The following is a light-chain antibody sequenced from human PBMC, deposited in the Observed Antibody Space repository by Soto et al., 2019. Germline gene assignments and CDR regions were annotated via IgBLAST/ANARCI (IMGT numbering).Light chain of an antibody. Sequence: IVLTQSPGTLFLSPGVRATLSCSASQSVSSTYLACYQQQPGQAPRLLIYGASTRATGIPARFSGSGSGTEFTLSISSLQSEDSAVYYCQQYNNWPPITFGQGTRLEIK. J-gene: IGKJ5*01. CDR3: QQYNNWPPIT. V-gene: IGKV3D-15*01. CDR1: QSVSSTY. CDR2: GAS.